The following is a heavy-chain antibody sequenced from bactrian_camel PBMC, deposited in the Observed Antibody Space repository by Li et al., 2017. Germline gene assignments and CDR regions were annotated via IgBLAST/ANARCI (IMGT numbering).Heavy chain of an antibody. Sequence: VQLVESGGDLVQPGGSLRLSCSVSGFTFKDYGMTWVRQAPGKGLEWVSAINSGGGSTYYADSVKGRFTISRDNAKNTLYLQMNNLKPEDTAMYYCAAGTLLHNGLNYYCSNYAYYHWGQGTQVTVS. CDR2: INSGGGST. V-gene: IGHV3S40*01. D-gene: IGHD3*01. CDR3: AAGTLLHNGLNYYCSNYAYYH. CDR1: GFTFKDYG. J-gene: IGHJ4*01.